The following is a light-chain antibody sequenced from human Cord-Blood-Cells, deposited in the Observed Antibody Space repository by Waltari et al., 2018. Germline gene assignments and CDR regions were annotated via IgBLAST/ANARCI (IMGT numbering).Light chain of an antibody. Sequence: QSVLTQPPSVSGAPGQRVTIPCTGSSPNLGAGHDVHWYQQLPGTAPKLLIYGNSNRPSGVPDRFSGSKSGTSASLAITGLQAEDEADYYCQSYDSSLSGYVFGTGTKVTVL. V-gene: IGLV1-40*01. CDR2: GNS. CDR3: QSYDSSLSGYV. J-gene: IGLJ1*01. CDR1: SPNLGAGHD.